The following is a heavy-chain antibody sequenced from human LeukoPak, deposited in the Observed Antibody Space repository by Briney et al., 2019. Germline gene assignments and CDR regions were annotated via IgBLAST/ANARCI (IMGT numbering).Heavy chain of an antibody. J-gene: IGHJ4*02. CDR1: EFSVGSNY. D-gene: IGHD3-22*01. Sequence: GGSLRLSCAASEFSVGSNYMTWVRQAPGKGLEWVSLIYSGGSTYYADSVKGRFTISRDNSKNTLYLQMNSLRAEDTAVYYCAKLPTYYYDSSGQRDFFDYWGQGTLVTVSS. CDR3: AKLPTYYYDSSGQRDFFDY. V-gene: IGHV3-66*01. CDR2: IYSGGST.